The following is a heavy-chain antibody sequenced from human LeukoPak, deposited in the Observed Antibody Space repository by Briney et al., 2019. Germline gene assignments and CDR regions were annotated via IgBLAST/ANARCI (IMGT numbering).Heavy chain of an antibody. CDR2: FDPEDGET. Sequence: ASVKVSCKVSGYTLTELSMHWVRQAPGKGPEWMGGFDPEDGETIYAQKFQGRVTMTEDTSTSTAYMELRSLRSDDTAVYYCARDLGYCSSTSCPSHYWGQGTLVTVSS. CDR3: ARDLGYCSSTSCPSHY. D-gene: IGHD2-2*01. J-gene: IGHJ4*02. CDR1: GYTLTELS. V-gene: IGHV1-24*01.